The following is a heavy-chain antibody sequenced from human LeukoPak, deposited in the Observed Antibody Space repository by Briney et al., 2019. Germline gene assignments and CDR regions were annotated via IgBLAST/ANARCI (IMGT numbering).Heavy chain of an antibody. Sequence: PSETLSLTCAVSGGSISSSNWWRWVRQPPGKGLEWIGEIYHSGSTNYNPSLKSRVTISVDKSKNQFSLKLSSVTAADTAVYYCARDTAMAPPYYFDYWGQGTLVTVSS. CDR1: GGSISSSNW. CDR3: ARDTAMAPPYYFDY. D-gene: IGHD5-18*01. J-gene: IGHJ4*02. V-gene: IGHV4-4*02. CDR2: IYHSGST.